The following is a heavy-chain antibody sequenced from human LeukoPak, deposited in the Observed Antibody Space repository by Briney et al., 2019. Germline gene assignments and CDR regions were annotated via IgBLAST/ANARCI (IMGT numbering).Heavy chain of an antibody. J-gene: IGHJ6*02. CDR3: AREPLDV. CDR1: DGSISSYY. Sequence: SETLSLTCTVSDGSISSYYWSWIRQPPGKGLEWIGYIYYSGSTNYNPSLKSRATISVDTSKKQFSLNLSSVTAADTAVYYCAREPLDVWGQGTTVTVSS. CDR2: IYYSGST. V-gene: IGHV4-59*12.